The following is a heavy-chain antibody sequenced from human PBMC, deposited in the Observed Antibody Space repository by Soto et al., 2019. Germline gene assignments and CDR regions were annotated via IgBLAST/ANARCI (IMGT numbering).Heavy chain of an antibody. V-gene: IGHV1-18*01. D-gene: IGHD3-16*01. CDR1: GYTFTSYG. CDR3: ARWGAHPWFDP. CDR2: ISTYNNYT. Sequence: QVQLVQSGAEVKKPGASVKVSCKASGYTFTSYGISWVRQAPGQGLEWMGWISTYNNYTNYAQNLQGRVTMTTDTPTSKAHMELRSLRSEDTAVYYRARWGAHPWFDPWGQGPPVTVSS. J-gene: IGHJ5*02.